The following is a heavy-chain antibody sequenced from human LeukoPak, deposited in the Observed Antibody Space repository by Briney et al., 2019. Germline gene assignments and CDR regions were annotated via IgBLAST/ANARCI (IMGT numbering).Heavy chain of an antibody. J-gene: IGHJ4*02. CDR2: INHSGST. Sequence: PSETLSLTCAVYGGSFSGYYWSWTRQPPGKGLEWIGEINHSGSTNYNPSLKSRVTISVDTSKNQFSLKLSSVTAADTAVYYCARGIRGDTAVDYWGQGTLVTVSS. D-gene: IGHD5-18*01. CDR3: ARGIRGDTAVDY. CDR1: GGSFSGYY. V-gene: IGHV4-34*01.